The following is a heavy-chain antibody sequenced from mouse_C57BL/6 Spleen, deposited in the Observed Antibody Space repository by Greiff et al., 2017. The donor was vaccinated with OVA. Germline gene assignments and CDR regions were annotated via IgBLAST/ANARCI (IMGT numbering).Heavy chain of an antibody. CDR3: ARWGGLFDY. CDR2: INPSTGGT. CDR1: GYSFTGYY. J-gene: IGHJ2*01. D-gene: IGHD3-3*01. Sequence: EVQVVESGPELVKPGASVKISCKASGYSFTGYYMNWVKQSPEKSLEWIGEINPSTGGTTYNQKFKAKATLTVDKSSSTAYMQLKSLTSEDSAVYYCARWGGLFDYWGQGTTLTVSS. V-gene: IGHV1-42*01.